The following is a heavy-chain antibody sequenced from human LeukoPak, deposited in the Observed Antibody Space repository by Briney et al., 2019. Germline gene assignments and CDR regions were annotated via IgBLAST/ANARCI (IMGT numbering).Heavy chain of an antibody. J-gene: IGHJ4*02. V-gene: IGHV3-9*01. Sequence: PGGSLRLSCAASGFTFSSYAMSWVRQAPGKGLEWVSGISWNSGSIGYADSVKGRFTISRDNAKNSLYLQMNSLRAEDTALYYCAKGIVGAIDYWGQGTLVTVSS. D-gene: IGHD1-26*01. CDR1: GFTFSSYA. CDR3: AKGIVGAIDY. CDR2: ISWNSGSI.